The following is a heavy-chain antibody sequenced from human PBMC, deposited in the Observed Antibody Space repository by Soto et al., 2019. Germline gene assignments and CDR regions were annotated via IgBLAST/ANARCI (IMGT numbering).Heavy chain of an antibody. CDR1: GGSIITGRYY. V-gene: IGHV4-30-4*01. Sequence: QVQLQESGPRLVKPSQTLSLTCTVSGGSIITGRYYWSWIRQPPGKGLEWIGYISYSGSTYYTPALKSRVTISIDTSRSQFSLKLTSVTAADTADYYCASNFGEASWAYFDYWGQGTLVTVSS. CDR3: ASNFGEASWAYFDY. J-gene: IGHJ4*02. D-gene: IGHD3-10*01. CDR2: ISYSGST.